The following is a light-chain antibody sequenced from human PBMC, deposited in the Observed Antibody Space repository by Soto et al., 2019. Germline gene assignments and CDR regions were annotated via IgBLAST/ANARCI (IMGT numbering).Light chain of an antibody. J-gene: IGKJ4*01. CDR1: QDVSSN. V-gene: IGKV3-15*01. Sequence: EMVVTQSPATLSVSPGERATLSCRASQDVSSNLAWYQQKPGQAPSLLICGASTRATGTPARFSGSGSGTEFTLTISSLQSEDYAVYFCQQYIRWPLTFGGGTKVEI. CDR2: GAS. CDR3: QQYIRWPLT.